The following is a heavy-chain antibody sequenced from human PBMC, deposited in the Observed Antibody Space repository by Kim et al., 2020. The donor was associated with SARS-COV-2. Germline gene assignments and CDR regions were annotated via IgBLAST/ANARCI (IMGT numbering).Heavy chain of an antibody. CDR2: IYSGGSST. V-gene: IGHV3-23*03. CDR3: AKLGELRGSTDY. Sequence: GGSLRLSCAASGFTFSSYAMSWVRQAPGKGLEWVSVIYSGGSSTYYADSVKGRFTISRDNSKNTLYLQMNSLRAEDTAVYYCAKLGELRGSTDYWGQGTLVTVSS. J-gene: IGHJ4*02. CDR1: GFTFSSYA. D-gene: IGHD1-7*01.